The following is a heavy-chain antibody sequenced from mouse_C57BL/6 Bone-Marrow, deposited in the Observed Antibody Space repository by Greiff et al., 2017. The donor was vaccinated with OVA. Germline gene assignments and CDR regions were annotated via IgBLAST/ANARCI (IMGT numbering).Heavy chain of an antibody. CDR1: GFTFSSYG. Sequence: EVHLVESGGDLVKPGGSLKLSCAASGFTFSSYGMSWVRQTPDKRLEWVATISSGGSYTYYPDSVKGRFTISRDNAKNTLYLQMSSLKSEDTAMYYCARHDGYYEGYWGQGTSVTVSS. D-gene: IGHD2-3*01. V-gene: IGHV5-6*01. CDR3: ARHDGYYEGY. J-gene: IGHJ4*01. CDR2: ISSGGSYT.